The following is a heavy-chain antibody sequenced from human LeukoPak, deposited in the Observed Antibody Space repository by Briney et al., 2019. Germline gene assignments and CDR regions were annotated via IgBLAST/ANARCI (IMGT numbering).Heavy chain of an antibody. CDR2: MNHNSGNT. Sequence: ASVKVSCKASGYTFTSYDINWVRQATGQGLEWMGWMNHNSGNTGYAQKFQGRVTMTRNTSISTAYMELSSLRSEDTAVYYCARTMVRVVISAYDYGMDVWGQGTTVTVSS. D-gene: IGHD3-10*01. CDR1: GYTFTSYD. V-gene: IGHV1-8*01. CDR3: ARTMVRVVISAYDYGMDV. J-gene: IGHJ6*02.